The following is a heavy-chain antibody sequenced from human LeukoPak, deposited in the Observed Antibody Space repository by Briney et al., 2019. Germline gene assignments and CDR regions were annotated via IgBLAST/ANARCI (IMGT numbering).Heavy chain of an antibody. J-gene: IGHJ6*04. CDR2: IYHSGST. CDR1: GGSISSSNW. V-gene: IGHV4-4*02. D-gene: IGHD3-9*01. Sequence: SGTLSLTCAVSGGSISSSNWWSWVRQPPGKGLEWIGEIYHSGSTNYNPSLKSRVTISVDKSKNQFSLKLSSVTAADTAVYYCARDYVRYFDWLSPPYYYYYGMDVWGKGTTVTVSS. CDR3: ARDYVRYFDWLSPPYYYYYGMDV.